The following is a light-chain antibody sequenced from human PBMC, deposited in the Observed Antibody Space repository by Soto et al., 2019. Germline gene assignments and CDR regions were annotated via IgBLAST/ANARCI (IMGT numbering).Light chain of an antibody. CDR1: SSDVGAYNY. CDR3: TSYAGTYSFFHV. Sequence: QSALTQAPSASGSPGQSVTISCTGTSSDVGAYNYVSWYQQLPGKAPKLIIYEVSKRPSGVPDRFSGSKSGNTASLTVSGLQAEDEVDYYCTSYAGTYSFFHVFGPGTKVTVL. CDR2: EVS. V-gene: IGLV2-8*01. J-gene: IGLJ1*01.